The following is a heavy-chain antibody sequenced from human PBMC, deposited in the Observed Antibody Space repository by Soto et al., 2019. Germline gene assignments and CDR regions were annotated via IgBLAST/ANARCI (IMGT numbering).Heavy chain of an antibody. Sequence: SETLSLTCAVYGGSFSGYYWSWIRQPPGKGLEWIGEINHSGSTNYNPSLKSRVTISVDTSKNQFSLKLSSVTAADTAVYYCARGTYDYIWGSYRYQPVWGKRTTVTVSS. CDR1: GGSFSGYY. V-gene: IGHV4-34*01. J-gene: IGHJ6*04. D-gene: IGHD3-16*02. CDR3: ARGTYDYIWGSYRYQPV. CDR2: INHSGST.